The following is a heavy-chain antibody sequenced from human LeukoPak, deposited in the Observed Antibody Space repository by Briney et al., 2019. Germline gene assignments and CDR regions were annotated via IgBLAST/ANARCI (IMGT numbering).Heavy chain of an antibody. CDR2: IYYSGST. CDR1: GGSINNYY. J-gene: IGHJ3*02. Sequence: SETLSLTCTVSGGSINNYYWSWIRQPPGKGLEWIGYIYYSGSTNYNPSLKSRVTISVDTSKNQFSLKLSSVTAADTAVYYCASNILTGYLGAFDIWGQGTMVTVSS. V-gene: IGHV4-59*01. CDR3: ASNILTGYLGAFDI. D-gene: IGHD3-9*01.